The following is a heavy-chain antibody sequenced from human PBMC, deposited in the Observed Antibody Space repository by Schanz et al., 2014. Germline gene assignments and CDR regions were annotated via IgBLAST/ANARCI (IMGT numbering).Heavy chain of an antibody. CDR2: INPNSGDR. CDR1: GYTFTRSG. Sequence: QVQLVQSGGEVKTPGASVKVSCKASGYTFTRSGISWVRQAPGQGLEWMGWINPNSGDRNYAQKFQGRVTMTRDTSISTAYMELSRLRSDDTAVYYCARVRNGWYDFWGQGTLITVSA. J-gene: IGHJ4*02. CDR3: ARVRNGWYDF. V-gene: IGHV1-2*02. D-gene: IGHD6-19*01.